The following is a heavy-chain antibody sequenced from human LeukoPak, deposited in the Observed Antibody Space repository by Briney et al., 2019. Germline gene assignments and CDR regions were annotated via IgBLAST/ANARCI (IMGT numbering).Heavy chain of an antibody. CDR2: IYSGGST. J-gene: IGHJ3*02. CDR3: VRLRVPAASYAFDI. CDR1: GFTVSNNY. D-gene: IGHD2-2*01. V-gene: IGHV3-53*01. Sequence: GGSLRLSCAASGFTVSNNYMSWVRQAPGKGLEWVSVIYSGGSTYYADSVKGRFTISRDNSKNTLYLQMNSLRAEDTAVYYCVRLRVPAASYAFDIWGQGTMVTVSS.